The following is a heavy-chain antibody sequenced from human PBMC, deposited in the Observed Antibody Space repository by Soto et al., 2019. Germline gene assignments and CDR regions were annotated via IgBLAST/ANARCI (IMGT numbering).Heavy chain of an antibody. CDR1: GFTFSNAW. D-gene: IGHD6-6*01. CDR3: TTDLQRDSSSSVNYYYGMDV. CDR2: IKSKTDGGTT. J-gene: IGHJ6*02. Sequence: GGSLRLSCAASGFTFSNAWMNWVRQAPGKGLEWVGRIKSKTDGGTTDYAAPVKGRFTISRDDSKNTLYLQMNSLKTEDTAVYYCTTDLQRDSSSSVNYYYGMDVWGQGTTVTVSS. V-gene: IGHV3-15*07.